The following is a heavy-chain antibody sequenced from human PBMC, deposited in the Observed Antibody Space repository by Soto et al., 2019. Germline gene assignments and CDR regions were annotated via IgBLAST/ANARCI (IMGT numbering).Heavy chain of an antibody. V-gene: IGHV1-18*01. CDR1: GYTFNTYG. CDR2: ISPYNSNP. Sequence: QVQLVQSGPEVKEPGASVKVSCKASGYTFNTYGISWVRQAPGQGLEWMGWISPYNSNPNYAPKFHSRVTVTIDTSTSTVYMEVRTLRSDDTAVYYCARDERGQWGGTSCPHFDYWGQGTLVTVSS. D-gene: IGHD2-2*01. CDR3: ARDERGQWGGTSCPHFDY. J-gene: IGHJ4*02.